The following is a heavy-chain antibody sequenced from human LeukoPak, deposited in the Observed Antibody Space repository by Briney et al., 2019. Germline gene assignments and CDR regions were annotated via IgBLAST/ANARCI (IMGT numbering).Heavy chain of an antibody. CDR2: IYHSGST. Sequence: SETLSLTCAVSGYSISSGFYWGWIGQPPGKGLEWIGSIYHSGSTYYNPSLKSRVTISVDTSKNQFSLKLSSVTAADTAVYYCARARNWNDGVYFDYWGQGTLVTVSS. V-gene: IGHV4-38-2*01. J-gene: IGHJ4*02. D-gene: IGHD1-1*01. CDR3: ARARNWNDGVYFDY. CDR1: GYSISSGFY.